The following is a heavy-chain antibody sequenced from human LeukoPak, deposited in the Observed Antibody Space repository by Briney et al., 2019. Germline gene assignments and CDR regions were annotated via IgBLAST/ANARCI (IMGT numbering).Heavy chain of an antibody. CDR1: GFTFSSYW. CDR3: ARGIGTSPYFDY. Sequence: PGGSLRLSCAASGFTFSSYWMSWVRQAPGRGLEWVANIKQDGSEKYYVDSVKGRFTISRDNAKNSLSLQMNSLRAEDTAVYYCARGIGTSPYFDYWGQGTLVTVSS. CDR2: IKQDGSEK. J-gene: IGHJ4*02. V-gene: IGHV3-7*02.